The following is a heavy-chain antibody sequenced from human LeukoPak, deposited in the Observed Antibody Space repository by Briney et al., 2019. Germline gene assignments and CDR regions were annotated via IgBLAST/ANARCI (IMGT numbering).Heavy chain of an antibody. CDR1: GYTFTSYF. D-gene: IGHD1-1*01. CDR3: ARLAWNDATIPYYFDY. Sequence: GESLKISCKSSGYTFTSYFIAWVRQMPGKGLEWMGSIYPGDSDTRYSPSFQGQVTISGDKSIGTAYLQWSGLKASDSAIYFWARLAWNDATIPYYFDYWGQGSLVTVSS. V-gene: IGHV5-51*01. J-gene: IGHJ4*02. CDR2: IYPGDSDT.